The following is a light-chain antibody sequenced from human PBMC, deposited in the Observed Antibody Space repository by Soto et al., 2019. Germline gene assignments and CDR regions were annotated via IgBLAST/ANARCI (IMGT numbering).Light chain of an antibody. CDR1: QSFSSSY. CDR3: QQRSNWPPT. J-gene: IGKJ5*01. V-gene: IGKV3D-20*02. CDR2: GAS. Sequence: EIVLTQSPATLSLSPGERASLXCRPSQSFSSSYLAWYQQKPGQAPRLLIYGASSRATGIPARFSGSGSGTDFTLTISSLEPEDFAVYYCQQRSNWPPTFGQGTRLEIK.